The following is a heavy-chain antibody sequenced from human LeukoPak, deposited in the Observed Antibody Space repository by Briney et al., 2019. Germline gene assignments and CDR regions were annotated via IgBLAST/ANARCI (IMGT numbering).Heavy chain of an antibody. CDR2: ISYDGSSK. D-gene: IGHD6-19*01. V-gene: IGHV3-30*18. J-gene: IGHJ4*02. CDR3: AEDRWRAVAGYFDY. Sequence: PGGSLRLSCAASGFTFSSYGMHWVRQAPGKGLEWVAVISYDGSSKYYADSVKGRFTISRDNSKNTLYLQMNSLRAEDTAVYYCAEDRWRAVAGYFDYWGQGTLVTVSS. CDR1: GFTFSSYG.